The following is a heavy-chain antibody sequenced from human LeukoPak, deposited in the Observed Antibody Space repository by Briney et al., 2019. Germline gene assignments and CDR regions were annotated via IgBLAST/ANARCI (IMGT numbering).Heavy chain of an antibody. Sequence: GGSLRLSCAASGFTISNNDMHWVRQVLGKGLEWVAGIGTAGDTSYLGSEKGRFTISRANAENSLYLQMNSLRAGDTAVYYCARAPRRCGGGSCYSSTFDYWGQGTLVTVSS. J-gene: IGHJ4*02. CDR2: IGTAGDT. CDR3: ARAPRRCGGGSCYSSTFDY. V-gene: IGHV3-13*01. D-gene: IGHD2-15*01. CDR1: GFTISNND.